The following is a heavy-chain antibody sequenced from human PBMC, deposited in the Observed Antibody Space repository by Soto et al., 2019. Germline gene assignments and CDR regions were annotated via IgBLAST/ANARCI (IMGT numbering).Heavy chain of an antibody. CDR3: ARETPGAVADTDVFER. V-gene: IGHV3-21*01. D-gene: IGHD6-19*01. CDR2: ISSSSSYI. J-gene: IGHJ3*02. Sequence: GGSLILSCAASGFTFSSYSMNWVRQAPGKGLEWVSSISSSSSYIYYADSVKGRFTISRDNAKNSLYLQMNSLRAEDTAVYYCARETPGAVADTDVFERWGQGTMVTVAS. CDR1: GFTFSSYS.